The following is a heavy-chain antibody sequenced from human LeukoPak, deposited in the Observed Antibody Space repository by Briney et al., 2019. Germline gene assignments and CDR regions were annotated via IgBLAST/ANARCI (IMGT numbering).Heavy chain of an antibody. D-gene: IGHD4-17*01. J-gene: IGHJ4*02. Sequence: PGGSLRFSCAASGFTFSSYSMNWVRQAPGKGLEWVSSISSSSSYIYYADSVKGRFTISRDNAKNSLYLQMNSLRAEDTAVYYCARDYGDYGGLGYWGQGTMVTVSS. CDR1: GFTFSSYS. V-gene: IGHV3-21*01. CDR3: ARDYGDYGGLGY. CDR2: ISSSSSYI.